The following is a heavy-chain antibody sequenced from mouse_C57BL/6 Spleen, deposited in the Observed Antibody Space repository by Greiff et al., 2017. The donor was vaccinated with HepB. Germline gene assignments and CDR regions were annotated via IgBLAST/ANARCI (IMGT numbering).Heavy chain of an antibody. J-gene: IGHJ4*01. CDR3: ARTQATPYAMDY. Sequence: EVQLVESGGGLVKPGGSLKLSCAASGFTFSDYGMHWVRQAPEKGLEWVAYISSGSSTIYYADTVKGRFTISRDNAKNTLFLQMTSLRSEDTAMYYCARTQATPYAMDYWGQGTSVTVSS. V-gene: IGHV5-17*01. CDR1: GFTFSDYG. CDR2: ISSGSSTI. D-gene: IGHD3-2*02.